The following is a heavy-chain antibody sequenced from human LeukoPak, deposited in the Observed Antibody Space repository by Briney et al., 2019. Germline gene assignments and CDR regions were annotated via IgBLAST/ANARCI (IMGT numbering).Heavy chain of an antibody. CDR1: GFTFGDYA. D-gene: IGHD3-22*01. Sequence: GRSLRLSCTASGFTFGDYAMSWVRQAPGKGLEWVGFIRSKAYGGTTEYAASVKGRFTISRDDSKSIAYLQMYSLKTEDTAVYYCTRVYVVVYYYDTPRGAFDIWGQGTMVTVSS. V-gene: IGHV3-49*04. J-gene: IGHJ3*02. CDR2: IRSKAYGGTT. CDR3: TRVYVVVYYYDTPRGAFDI.